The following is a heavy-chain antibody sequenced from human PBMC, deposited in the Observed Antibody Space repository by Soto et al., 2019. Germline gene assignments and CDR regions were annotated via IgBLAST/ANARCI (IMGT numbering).Heavy chain of an antibody. V-gene: IGHV3-15*07. Sequence: EVPLVESGGGVVKPGGSLRVSCVASGFTFNKAWMSWVRQAPGKGLEWVGRIKSETDGGTTDYAAPVKGRFTISRDDSQNMVYLEMKSLKSEDTAVYYCSGDYGQDWYFDLWGRGTVVTVSS. D-gene: IGHD4-17*01. CDR2: IKSETDGGTT. J-gene: IGHJ2*01. CDR1: GFTFNKAW. CDR3: SGDYGQDWYFDL.